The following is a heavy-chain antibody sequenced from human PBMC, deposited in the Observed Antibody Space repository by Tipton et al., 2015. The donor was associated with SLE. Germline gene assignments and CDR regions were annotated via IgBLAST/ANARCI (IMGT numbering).Heavy chain of an antibody. CDR2: IYTSGST. CDR3: ARGAAATSEY. D-gene: IGHD6-13*01. CDR1: GGSISSYY. V-gene: IGHV4-4*09. Sequence: TLSLTCTVSGGSISSYYWSWIRQPPGKGLEWIGYIYTSGSTNYNPSLKSRVTISVDTSKNQFSLKLSSATAADTAVYYCARGAAATSEYWGQGTLVTVSS. J-gene: IGHJ4*02.